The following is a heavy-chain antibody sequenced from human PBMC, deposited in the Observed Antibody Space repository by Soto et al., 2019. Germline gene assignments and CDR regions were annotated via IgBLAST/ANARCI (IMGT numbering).Heavy chain of an antibody. CDR3: ARYGYYGSGSYYYYYGMDV. CDR2: IIPIFGTA. Sequence: ASVKVSCKASGGTFSSYAISWVRQAPGQGLEWMGGIIPIFGTANYAQKFQGRVTITADTSTSTAYMELSSLRSEDTAVYYCARYGYYGSGSYYYYYGMDVWGQGTTVTVSS. CDR1: GGTFSSYA. J-gene: IGHJ6*02. D-gene: IGHD3-10*01. V-gene: IGHV1-69*06.